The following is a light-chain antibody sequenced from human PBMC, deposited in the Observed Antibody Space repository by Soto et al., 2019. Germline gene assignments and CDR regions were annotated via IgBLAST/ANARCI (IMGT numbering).Light chain of an antibody. CDR2: GVT. CDR1: GSDIGAYNF. Sequence: LAQPPSASGSPGQSVTISCTGSGSDIGAYNFVSWYQQHPGKAPKLMIFGVTERPSGVPDRFSGSKSGNTASLTVSGLQADDEAIYYCYSYAGRNVWVFGGGTQLTVL. CDR3: YSYAGRNVWV. V-gene: IGLV2-8*01. J-gene: IGLJ3*02.